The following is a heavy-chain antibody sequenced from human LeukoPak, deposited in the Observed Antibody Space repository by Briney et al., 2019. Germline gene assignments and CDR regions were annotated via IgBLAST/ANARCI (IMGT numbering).Heavy chain of an antibody. J-gene: IGHJ5*02. CDR3: ARGFVDFWSGYYRRDWFDP. V-gene: IGHV1-8*03. D-gene: IGHD3-3*01. Sequence: ASVKVSCKASGYTFSSYGISWVRQATGQGLEWMGRMTPNTGKTGYAQKFQGRVTITRDTSINTVYMELSSLRSDDTAVYYCARGFVDFWSGYYRRDWFDPWGQGTLVTVSS. CDR2: MTPNTGKT. CDR1: GYTFSSYG.